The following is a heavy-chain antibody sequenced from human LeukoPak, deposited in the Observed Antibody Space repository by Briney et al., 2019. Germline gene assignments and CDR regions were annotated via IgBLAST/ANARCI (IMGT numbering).Heavy chain of an antibody. V-gene: IGHV4-34*01. CDR1: GGSISNYY. CDR2: INHSGST. Sequence: SEALSLTCTVSGGSISNYYWNWIRQPPGKGLEWIGEINHSGSTNYNPSLKSRVTISVDTSKNQFSLKLSSVTAADTAVYYCTRLTVTTDFDYWGQGTLVTVSS. J-gene: IGHJ4*02. D-gene: IGHD4-17*01. CDR3: TRLTVTTDFDY.